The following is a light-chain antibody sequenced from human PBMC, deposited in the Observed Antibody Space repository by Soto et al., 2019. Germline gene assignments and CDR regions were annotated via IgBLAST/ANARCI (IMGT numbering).Light chain of an antibody. J-gene: IGKJ5*01. CDR3: QQYNNWPFIT. Sequence: ENLLAQSPCTLSLSPGERAPLSCRASQSVSNKYLASYQQKPGQAPRLLIYGASSRATGIPVRFSGSGSGAEFTLTISSLQYEDFAVYYCQQYNNWPFITFGQGTRLEIK. V-gene: IGKV3-15*01. CDR1: QSVSNKY. CDR2: GAS.